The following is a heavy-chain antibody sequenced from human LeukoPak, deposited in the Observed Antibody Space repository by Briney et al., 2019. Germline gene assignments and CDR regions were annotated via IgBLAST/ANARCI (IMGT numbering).Heavy chain of an antibody. J-gene: IGHJ4*02. Sequence: SETLSLTCTVSGYSISSGYYWGWIRQPPGKGLEWIGSIYHSGRTFYNPSLKSRVAISVDTPKNQFSLKVNSVTAADTAVYYCARTGGGGYSYGYFDYWGQGILVTVSS. CDR3: ARTGGGGYSYGYFDY. CDR1: GYSISSGYY. D-gene: IGHD5-18*01. CDR2: IYHSGRT. V-gene: IGHV4-38-2*02.